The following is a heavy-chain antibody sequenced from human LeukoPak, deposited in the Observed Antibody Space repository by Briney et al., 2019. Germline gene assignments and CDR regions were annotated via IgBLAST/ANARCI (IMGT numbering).Heavy chain of an antibody. D-gene: IGHD1-1*01. CDR3: AKFHNSRRGNYYFDY. Sequence: GGSLRLSCEASGFTFSSYAMSGVRQAPGKGLEWFSAIRGRGGSTYYADSVKGRFTISRDNSKHTVYVQGNSLRAEDPTIYYCAKFHNSRRGNYYFDYWGQGTLVTVSS. V-gene: IGHV3-23*01. CDR2: IRGRGGST. J-gene: IGHJ4*02. CDR1: GFTFSSYA.